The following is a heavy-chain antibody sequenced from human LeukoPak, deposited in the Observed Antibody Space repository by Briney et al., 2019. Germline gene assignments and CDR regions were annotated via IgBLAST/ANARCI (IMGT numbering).Heavy chain of an antibody. Sequence: GGSLRLSCAASGFIFSDHYMDWVRQAPGKGLEWVGRIRNKANGYTTVYAASVKGRFTISRDDSMNSVYLQMNSLRTEDTAVYYCARPYSTTWSADYFDYWGQGTLVTVSS. D-gene: IGHD6-13*01. CDR3: ARPYSTTWSADYFDY. J-gene: IGHJ4*02. CDR1: GFIFSDHY. CDR2: IRNKANGYTT. V-gene: IGHV3-72*01.